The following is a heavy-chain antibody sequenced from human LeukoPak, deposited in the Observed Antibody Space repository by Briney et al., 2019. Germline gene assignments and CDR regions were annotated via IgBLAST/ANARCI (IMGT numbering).Heavy chain of an antibody. CDR3: ARGYSYGSDYYYGMDV. J-gene: IGHJ6*02. D-gene: IGHD5-18*01. CDR1: GYTFTSYA. Sequence: ASVKVSCKASGYTFTSYAISWVRQAPGQGLEWMGWISGYNGNTMYAQKVQGRVTMTTDTSTSTACMELRSLRSDDTAVYYCARGYSYGSDYYYGMDVWGQGTTVTVSS. CDR2: ISGYNGNT. V-gene: IGHV1-18*01.